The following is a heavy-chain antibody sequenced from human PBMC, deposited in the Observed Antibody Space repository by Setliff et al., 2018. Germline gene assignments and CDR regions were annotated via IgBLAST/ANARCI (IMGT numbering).Heavy chain of an antibody. J-gene: IGHJ4*02. V-gene: IGHV1-69*05. Sequence: ASVKVSCKASGGTFSNYGISWVRQAPGQGLEWMGGTIPMFGTRNYARKFQGRVTIITDESTSTAYMQLTSLGSEDTAVYYCARGPLDFVVVPAAAKFDYWGQGTLVTVSS. CDR1: GGTFSNYG. CDR2: TIPMFGTR. D-gene: IGHD2-2*01. CDR3: ARGPLDFVVVPAAAKFDY.